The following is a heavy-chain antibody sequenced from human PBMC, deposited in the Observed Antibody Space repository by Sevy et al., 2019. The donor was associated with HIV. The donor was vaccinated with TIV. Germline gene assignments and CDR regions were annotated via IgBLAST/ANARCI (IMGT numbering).Heavy chain of an antibody. CDR2: IKGKTDGGTT. J-gene: IGHJ2*01. D-gene: IGHD3-3*01. CDR1: GLTFSRAW. Sequence: GGSLRLSCATSGLTFSRAWMTWVRQAPGKGLEWLGRIKGKTDGGTTDYAAPVKGRFTISRDESKNTVYLQINSLKTEDTAVHYCTTKSDFWSGYQYFDLWGRGTLVTVSS. V-gene: IGHV3-15*01. CDR3: TTKSDFWSGYQYFDL.